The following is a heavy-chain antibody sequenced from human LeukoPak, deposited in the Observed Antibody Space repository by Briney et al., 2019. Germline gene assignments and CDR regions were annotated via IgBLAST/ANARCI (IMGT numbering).Heavy chain of an antibody. CDR1: GGSFSGYY. J-gene: IGHJ3*02. CDR3: ARDLRSIPVLYDI. D-gene: IGHD2-2*02. CDR2: INHSGST. V-gene: IGHV4-34*01. Sequence: SETLSLTCAVYGGSFSGYYWSWIRQPPGKGLEWIGEINHSGSTNYNPSLKSRVTISVDTSKNQFSLKLSSVTAADTAVYYCARDLRSIPVLYDIWGQGTMVTLSS.